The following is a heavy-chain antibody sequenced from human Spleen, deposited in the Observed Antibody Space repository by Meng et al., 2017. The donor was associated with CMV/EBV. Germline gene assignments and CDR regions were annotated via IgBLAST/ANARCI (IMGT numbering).Heavy chain of an antibody. CDR3: ARAGPCSGGSCDYFDY. CDR1: GYTVTSFA. CDR2: INTNTGNP. Sequence: GYTVTSFALNWVRQAPGHGLEWMGWINTNTGNPTYAKSFTARFVFSLDTSVSTAYLQISSLKAEGTAVYYCARAGPCSGGSCDYFDYWGQGTLVTVSS. V-gene: IGHV7-4-1*02. D-gene: IGHD2-15*01. J-gene: IGHJ4*02.